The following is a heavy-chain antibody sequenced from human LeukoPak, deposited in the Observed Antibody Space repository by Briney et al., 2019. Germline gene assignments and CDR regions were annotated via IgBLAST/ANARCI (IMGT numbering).Heavy chain of an antibody. Sequence: PGGSLRLSCAASGFTFSSYAMSWVRQAPGKGLEWEANMNRDGSEKNYVDSIKGRFTISRDNAANSLYLQMNSLRVEDTAVYYCARDGGIIRFGGQDVWGQGTTVIVS. D-gene: IGHD3-16*01. CDR3: ARDGGIIRFGGQDV. V-gene: IGHV3-7*01. CDR2: MNRDGSEK. CDR1: GFTFSSYA. J-gene: IGHJ6*02.